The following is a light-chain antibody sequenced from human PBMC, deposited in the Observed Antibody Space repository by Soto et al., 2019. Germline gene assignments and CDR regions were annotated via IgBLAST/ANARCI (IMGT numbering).Light chain of an antibody. CDR3: QQYVSSSLT. Sequence: EIVMTQSPATLSLSPGETATLSCRASQSVHSNLAWYQQKPGQAPNLLIYGTSSRASGIPDRFSGSGSGTDFTLTISRLEPEDFAVYYCQQYVSSSLTFGGGTKVDIK. V-gene: IGKV3-20*01. CDR1: QSVHSN. J-gene: IGKJ4*01. CDR2: GTS.